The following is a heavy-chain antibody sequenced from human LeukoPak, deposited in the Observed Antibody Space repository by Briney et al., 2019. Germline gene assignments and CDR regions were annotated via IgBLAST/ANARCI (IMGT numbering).Heavy chain of an antibody. V-gene: IGHV4-38-2*02. Sequence: SETLSLTCTVSGYSISSGYYWGWIRQPPGKGLEWIGSIYHSGSTYYNPSLKSRVTISVDTSKNQFSLKLSSVTAAETAVYYCARDPYCTGGGCYHRFDSWGQGTLVTVSS. CDR1: GYSISSGYY. CDR3: ARDPYCTGGGCYHRFDS. CDR2: IYHSGST. D-gene: IGHD2-8*02. J-gene: IGHJ4*02.